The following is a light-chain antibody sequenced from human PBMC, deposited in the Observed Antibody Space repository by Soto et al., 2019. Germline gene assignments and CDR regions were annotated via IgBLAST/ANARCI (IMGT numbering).Light chain of an antibody. J-gene: IGKJ5*01. CDR3: MQSTQLPPT. V-gene: IGKV2D-29*01. Sequence: DFLMTQTPLSLSVAPGQPASISCKSSQSLLHITGETFLRVSGVPDRFSGSGSGTDFTLEISRVETDDVGIYYCMQSTQLPPTFGQGTRLEIK. CDR1: QSLLHITGETF.